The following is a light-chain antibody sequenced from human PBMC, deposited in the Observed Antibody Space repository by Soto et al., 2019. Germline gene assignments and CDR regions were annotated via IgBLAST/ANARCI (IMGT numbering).Light chain of an antibody. Sequence: DIQMTQSPSSLSASVGESVTFTCRASQSISYSLNWFQQKPGKAPKVLIYAASSLPSGVPSRFSGSGSGTEFTLTINSLQPDDFATYYCQQTYITPHTFGGGTKVEIK. CDR3: QQTYITPHT. CDR2: AAS. CDR1: QSISYS. V-gene: IGKV1-39*01. J-gene: IGKJ4*01.